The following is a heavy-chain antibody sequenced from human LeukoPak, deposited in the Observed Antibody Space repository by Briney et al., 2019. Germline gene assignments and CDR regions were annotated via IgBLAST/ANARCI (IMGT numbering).Heavy chain of an antibody. D-gene: IGHD3-10*01. Sequence: SETLSLTCTVSGGSISSYYWSWIRQPPGKGLEWIGYIYTSGSTNYNPSLKSRVTISVDTSKNQFSLKLSSVTAADTAVCYCARPRTYYYGSGTHHPRYFDYWGQGTLVTVSS. CDR1: GGSISSYY. CDR3: ARPRTYYYGSGTHHPRYFDY. J-gene: IGHJ4*02. V-gene: IGHV4-4*08. CDR2: IYTSGST.